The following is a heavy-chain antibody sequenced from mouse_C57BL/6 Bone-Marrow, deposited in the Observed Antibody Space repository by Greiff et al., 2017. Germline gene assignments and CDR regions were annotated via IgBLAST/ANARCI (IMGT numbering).Heavy chain of an antibody. CDR2: INPNNGGT. D-gene: IGHD1-1*01. Sequence: EVQLQQSGPELVKPGASVKISCKASGYTFTDYYMNWVKQSHGKSLEWIGDINPNNGGTSYNQKFKGKATLTVDKSSSTAYMELRSLTSEDSAVYYCASLGPHYYGSSHYFDYWGQGTTLTVSS. V-gene: IGHV1-26*01. J-gene: IGHJ2*01. CDR1: GYTFTDYY. CDR3: ASLGPHYYGSSHYFDY.